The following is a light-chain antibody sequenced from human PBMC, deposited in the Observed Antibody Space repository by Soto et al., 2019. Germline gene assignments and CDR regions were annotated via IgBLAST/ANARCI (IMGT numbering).Light chain of an antibody. Sequence: DIQMTQSPSSLSASVGDRVTITCRASQSISSYLNWYQQKPGKAPKLLIYAASSLQSGVPSRFSGSESGTDFTLTISSLQPEDFANYYCQQSYSTPLFGPGTKVDIK. CDR2: AAS. J-gene: IGKJ3*01. V-gene: IGKV1-39*01. CDR1: QSISSY. CDR3: QQSYSTPL.